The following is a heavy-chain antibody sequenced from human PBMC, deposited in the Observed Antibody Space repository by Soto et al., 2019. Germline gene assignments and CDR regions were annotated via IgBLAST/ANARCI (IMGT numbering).Heavy chain of an antibody. J-gene: IGHJ4*02. Sequence: GGSLRLSCAASGFTFSSYGMHWVRQAPGKGLEWVAVISYDGSNKYYADSVKGRFTISRDNSKNTLYLQMNSLRAEDTAVYYCAKDQAWKDYDSSGYDYWGQGTLVTVSS. CDR1: GFTFSSYG. CDR2: ISYDGSNK. D-gene: IGHD3-22*01. CDR3: AKDQAWKDYDSSGYDY. V-gene: IGHV3-30*18.